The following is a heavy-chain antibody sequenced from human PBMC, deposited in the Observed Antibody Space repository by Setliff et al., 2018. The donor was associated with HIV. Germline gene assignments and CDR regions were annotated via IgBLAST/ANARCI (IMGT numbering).Heavy chain of an antibody. CDR3: ARSKTFYDFWGGYYTHGAFKI. CDR1: GYSISTAYY. CDR2: VYHSGTT. J-gene: IGHJ3*02. V-gene: IGHV4-38-2*01. D-gene: IGHD3-3*01. Sequence: LSLTCAVSGYSISTAYYWGWIRQPPGKGLEWIGSVYHSGTTYYNPSLKSRVSISVDTSKNQFSLNLTSVTAADTAVYYCARSKTFYDFWGGYYTHGAFKIWGLGTMVTVSS.